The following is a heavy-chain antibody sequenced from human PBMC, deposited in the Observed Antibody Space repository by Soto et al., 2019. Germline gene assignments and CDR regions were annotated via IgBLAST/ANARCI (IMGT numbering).Heavy chain of an antibody. CDR1: GFTFSSYE. Sequence: GGSLRLSCAASGFTFSSYEMNWVRQAPGKGLEWVSYISSSGSTIYYADSVKGRFTISRDNAKNSLYLQMNSLRAEDTAVYYCARTYQNWFVPWGPGTLVTRSS. J-gene: IGHJ5*02. CDR3: ARTYQNWFVP. V-gene: IGHV3-48*03. CDR2: ISSSGSTI.